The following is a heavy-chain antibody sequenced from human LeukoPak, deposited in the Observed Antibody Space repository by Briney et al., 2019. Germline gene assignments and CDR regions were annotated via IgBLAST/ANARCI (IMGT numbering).Heavy chain of an antibody. V-gene: IGHV3-7*01. CDR1: GFSFSVFW. CDR3: ARDSLDQTPDY. CDR2: IKQDGSEK. Sequence: PGGSLRLSCAASGFSFSVFWMTWVRQAPGKGLEWVANIKQDGSEKNYVDSVKGRFTISRDNSKNTLYLQMNSLRAEDTAVYYCARDSLDQTPDYWGQGTLVTVSS. J-gene: IGHJ4*02.